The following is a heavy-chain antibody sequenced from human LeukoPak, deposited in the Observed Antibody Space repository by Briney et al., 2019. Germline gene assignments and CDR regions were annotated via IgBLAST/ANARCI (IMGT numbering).Heavy chain of an antibody. V-gene: IGHV3-30*03. CDR1: GFTFSSYG. Sequence: GRSLRLSCAASGFTFSSYGMHWVRQAPGKGLEWVAVISYDGSNKYYADSVKGRFTISRDNTKNSLYLQMNSLRAEDTAVYYCARSPNVVVVAATNYFDYWGQGTLVTVSS. CDR3: ARSPNVVVVAATNYFDY. J-gene: IGHJ4*02. D-gene: IGHD2-15*01. CDR2: ISYDGSNK.